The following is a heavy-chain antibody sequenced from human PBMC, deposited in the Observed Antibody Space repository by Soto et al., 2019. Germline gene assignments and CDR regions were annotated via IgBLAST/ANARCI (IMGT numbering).Heavy chain of an antibody. Sequence: SSETLSLTCAVSGGSISSGGYSWSWIRQPPGKGLEWIGYIYHSGSTYYNPSLKSRVTISVDRSKNQFSLKLSSVTAADTAVYYCASGFVGSYYGHDFDYWGQGTLVTVSS. CDR1: GGSISSGGYS. J-gene: IGHJ4*02. CDR3: ASGFVGSYYGHDFDY. CDR2: IYHSGST. V-gene: IGHV4-30-2*01. D-gene: IGHD1-26*01.